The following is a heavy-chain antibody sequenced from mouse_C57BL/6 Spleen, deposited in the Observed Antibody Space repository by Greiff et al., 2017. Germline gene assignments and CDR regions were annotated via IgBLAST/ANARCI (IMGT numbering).Heavy chain of an antibody. CDR3: ARAYCYGSRGWDYAMDY. CDR2: IDPSDSYT. D-gene: IGHD1-1*01. Sequence: QVQLQQPGAELVMPGASVKLSCKASGYTFTSYWMHWVKQRPGQGLEWIGEIDPSDSYTNYNQKFKGKSTLTVDKSSSTAYMQLSSLTSEDSAVYYCARAYCYGSRGWDYAMDYWGQGTSVTVSS. J-gene: IGHJ4*01. V-gene: IGHV1-69*01. CDR1: GYTFTSYW.